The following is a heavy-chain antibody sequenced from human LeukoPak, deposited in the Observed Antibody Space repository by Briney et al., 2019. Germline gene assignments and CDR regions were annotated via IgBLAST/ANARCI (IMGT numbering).Heavy chain of an antibody. D-gene: IGHD6-19*01. CDR1: CGYMSSSSYH. Sequence: SDTLSHLCSVSCGYMSSSSYHGRGTRDPPGKGVEGMGRIYYSGSTYYNPALKSRVTISVDTSKNQFSLKLSSVTAADTAVYYCARHIGGSGWYGDFDYWGRGTLVTVSS. CDR3: ARHIGGSGWYGDFDY. V-gene: IGHV4-39*01. J-gene: IGHJ4*02. CDR2: IYYSGST.